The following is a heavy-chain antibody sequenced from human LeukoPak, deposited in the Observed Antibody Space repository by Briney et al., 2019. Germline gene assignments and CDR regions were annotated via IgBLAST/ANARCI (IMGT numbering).Heavy chain of an antibody. CDR2: IYYSGST. D-gene: IGHD3-16*01. V-gene: IGHV4-61*01. CDR3: ARWGHDYVWGSPYTFDY. Sequence: PSETLSLTCTVSGYSISSGYYWSWIRQPPGKGLEWIGYIYYSGSTNYNPSLKSRVTISVDTSKNQFSLKLSSVTAADTAVYYCARWGHDYVWGSPYTFDYWGQGTLVTVSS. CDR1: GYSISSGYY. J-gene: IGHJ4*02.